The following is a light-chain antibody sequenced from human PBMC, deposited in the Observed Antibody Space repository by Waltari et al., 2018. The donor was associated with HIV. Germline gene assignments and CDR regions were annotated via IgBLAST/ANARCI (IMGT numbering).Light chain of an antibody. CDR2: GAS. CDR1: QAISNH. CDR3: QNYNSAPPT. V-gene: IGKV1-27*01. Sequence: DIQMTQPPSSLSASVGDRVTITCRASQAISNHLAWYQQKPGKVPKLLINGASTLQSGVPSRFSGSGSGTDFTLTISSLQPDDVATYYCQNYNSAPPTFGQGTRLDIK. J-gene: IGKJ5*01.